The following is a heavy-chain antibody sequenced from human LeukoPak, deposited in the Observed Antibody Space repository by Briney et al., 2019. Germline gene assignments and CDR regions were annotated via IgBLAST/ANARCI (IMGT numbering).Heavy chain of an antibody. V-gene: IGHV3-33*01. D-gene: IGHD2-15*01. J-gene: IGHJ6*02. CDR2: IWYDGSNK. CDR3: ARDVGYCSGGSCYNDYYGMDV. Sequence: GSLRLSCAASGFTFSSYGMHWVRQAPGKGLEWVAVIWYDGSNKYYADSVKGRFTISRDNSKDTLYLQMNSLRAEDTAVYYCARDVGYCSGGSCYNDYYGMDVWGQGTTVTVSS. CDR1: GFTFSSYG.